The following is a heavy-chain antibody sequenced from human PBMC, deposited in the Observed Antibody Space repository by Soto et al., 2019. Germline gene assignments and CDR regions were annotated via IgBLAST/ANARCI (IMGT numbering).Heavy chain of an antibody. CDR3: ARPRTSGVTQGYFDE. J-gene: IGHJ4*03. CDR2: IYYSGST. CDR1: GDSISSRRYY. Sequence: SETLALTCPVTGDSISSRRYYWGWIRQPPVKGLEWLGSIYYSGSTYNNPSLRSLVSMSIDTSKDQFSLKLKSVTAADTALYFCARPRTSGVTQGYFDEGGPGYLVTGTS. D-gene: IGHD2-21*02. V-gene: IGHV4-39*01.